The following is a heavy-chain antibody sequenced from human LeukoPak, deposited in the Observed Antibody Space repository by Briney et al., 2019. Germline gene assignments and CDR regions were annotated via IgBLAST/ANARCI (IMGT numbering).Heavy chain of an antibody. J-gene: IGHJ4*02. V-gene: IGHV3-74*01. Sequence: GGSLRLSCAAAGFTFSDYWIHWVRQAPGKGLVWVSRINTDGSITNYADSVKGRFSISRDNAKNTLYLQMSSLRAEDTAVYYCARDRGPRTGFMVREAYDYWGQGTLVTVSS. CDR1: GFTFSDYW. D-gene: IGHD3-10*01. CDR2: INTDGSIT. CDR3: ARDRGPRTGFMVREAYDY.